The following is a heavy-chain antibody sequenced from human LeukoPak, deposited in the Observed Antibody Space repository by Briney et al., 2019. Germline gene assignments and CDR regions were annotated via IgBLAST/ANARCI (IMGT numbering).Heavy chain of an antibody. J-gene: IGHJ4*02. CDR2: IDPISGGT. D-gene: IGHD1-1*01. CDR1: GYTFTGYY. Sequence: GASVKVSCKASGYTFTGYYIHWLRQAPAQGLEWMGWIDPISGGTNYAQKFQDTITMTRDKSIATAYVEVRRLNSDDTAVYYCARSGFTTGFYLDFWGQGTLVAVSS. V-gene: IGHV1-2*02. CDR3: ARSGFTTGFYLDF.